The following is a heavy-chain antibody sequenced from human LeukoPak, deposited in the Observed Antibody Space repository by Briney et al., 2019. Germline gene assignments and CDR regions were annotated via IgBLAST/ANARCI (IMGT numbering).Heavy chain of an antibody. J-gene: IGHJ3*02. CDR2: ISGSGGST. Sequence: PGGSLRLSCAAAGFTVSSYAMSSVRQAPGKGLEWVPAISGSGGSTNYAASVKGRFTISRDNSKNTLYLQMNSLRAEDTAVYYCAKPSSGKRSRDAFDIWGQGTMVTVSS. D-gene: IGHD6-19*01. CDR1: GFTVSSYA. CDR3: AKPSSGKRSRDAFDI. V-gene: IGHV3-23*01.